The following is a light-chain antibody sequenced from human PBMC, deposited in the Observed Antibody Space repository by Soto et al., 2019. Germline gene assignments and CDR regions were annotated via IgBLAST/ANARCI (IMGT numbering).Light chain of an antibody. CDR1: QSVSSN. V-gene: IGKV3-15*01. J-gene: IGKJ4*01. Sequence: EIVMTQSPATLSVSPGERATLSCRASQSVSSNLAWYQQKPGQAPRLLIYGVSTRATGISARFSGSGSGTEFTLTISSLQSEDVAVYYCQRYKNWPLTFGGGTKVEIK. CDR3: QRYKNWPLT. CDR2: GVS.